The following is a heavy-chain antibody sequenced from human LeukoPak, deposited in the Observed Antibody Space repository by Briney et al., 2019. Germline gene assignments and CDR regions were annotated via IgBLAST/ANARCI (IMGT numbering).Heavy chain of an antibody. J-gene: IGHJ4*02. CDR2: ISVGGENI. Sequence: GGSLRLSCAASGFTFSSYGMNWVRQAPGKGLEWVATISVGGENIFYADSVKGGFTISRDHSNNALYLQMHSLRAEDTALYYCASGPPFFRYFDYWGQGTLVTVSS. CDR1: GFTFSSYG. CDR3: ASGPPFFRYFDY. V-gene: IGHV3-23*01. D-gene: IGHD2-15*01.